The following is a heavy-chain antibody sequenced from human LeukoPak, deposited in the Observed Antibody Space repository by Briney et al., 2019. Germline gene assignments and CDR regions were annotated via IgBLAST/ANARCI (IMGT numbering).Heavy chain of an antibody. D-gene: IGHD6-13*01. CDR3: AREAAAGSFDY. J-gene: IGHJ4*02. Sequence: SVKVSCKASGGTFSSYAINWVRQAPGQGLEWMGRIIPILDLANYAQKFQGRVTITADKSTSAAYMELSSLRSEDTAVYYCAREAAAGSFDYWGQGTLVTVSS. CDR1: GGTFSSYA. V-gene: IGHV1-69*04. CDR2: IIPILDLA.